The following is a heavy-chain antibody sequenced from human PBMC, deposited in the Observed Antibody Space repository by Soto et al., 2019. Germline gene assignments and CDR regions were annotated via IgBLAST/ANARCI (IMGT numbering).Heavy chain of an antibody. D-gene: IGHD1-26*01. J-gene: IGHJ4*02. V-gene: IGHV3-30*18. CDR2: ISYEGRIQ. Sequence: QVQLVESGGGVVQPGRSVRLSCAATGFTFSSYGMQWVRQAPGKGLEWVAVISYEGRIQYYADSVKGRFTISRDNSKDTLYLQMNSLRVEDTAVYYWAKEGTTKRSYYFDFWGQGTLVTVSS. CDR1: GFTFSSYG. CDR3: AKEGTTKRSYYFDF.